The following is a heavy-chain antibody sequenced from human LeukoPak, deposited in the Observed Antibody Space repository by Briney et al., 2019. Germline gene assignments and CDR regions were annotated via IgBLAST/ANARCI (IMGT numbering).Heavy chain of an antibody. CDR1: GFTFSNYG. CDR3: ARSITMVRGDDAFDI. D-gene: IGHD3-10*01. CDR2: INPSGGGT. J-gene: IGHJ3*02. Sequence: PGGSLRLSCAGSGFTFSNYGMHWVRQAPGQGLEWMGIINPSGGGTSYAQKFQGRVTMTRDTSTSTVYMELSSLRSEDTAVYYCARSITMVRGDDAFDIWGQGTMVTVSS. V-gene: IGHV1-46*01.